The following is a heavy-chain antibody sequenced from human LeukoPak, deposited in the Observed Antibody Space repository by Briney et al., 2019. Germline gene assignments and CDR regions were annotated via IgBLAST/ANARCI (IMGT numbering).Heavy chain of an antibody. V-gene: IGHV4-39*01. D-gene: IGHD6-13*01. Sequence: SETLSLTCTVSGGSISSYYWGWIRQPPGKGLEWIGSIYYSGSTYYNPSLKSRVTISVDTSKNQFSLKLSSVTAADTAVYYCARHSSSWDYYFDYWGQGTLVTVSS. CDR1: GGSISSYY. CDR3: ARHSSSWDYYFDY. CDR2: IYYSGST. J-gene: IGHJ4*02.